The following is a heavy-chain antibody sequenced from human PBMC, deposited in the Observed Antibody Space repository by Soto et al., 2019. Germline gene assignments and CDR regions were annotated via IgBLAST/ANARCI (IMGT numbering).Heavy chain of an antibody. CDR2: ISGSGGTA. Sequence: EVQLLESGGGLVQPGGSLRLSCAASGFIFSSYAMTWVRQAPGKGLEWVSSISGSGGTAYYADSVKGRFTISRDNSRNTLDQQINSLRAEDTAVYYCANLAGGWYEAFGIWGQGTLVTVSS. J-gene: IGHJ3*02. V-gene: IGHV3-23*01. CDR3: ANLAGGWYEAFGI. D-gene: IGHD6-19*01. CDR1: GFIFSSYA.